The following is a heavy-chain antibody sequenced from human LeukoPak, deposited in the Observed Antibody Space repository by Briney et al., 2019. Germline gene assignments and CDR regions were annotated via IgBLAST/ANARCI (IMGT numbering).Heavy chain of an antibody. CDR1: GYTLTELS. V-gene: IGHV1-24*01. Sequence: GASVKVSCKVSGYTLTELSMHWVRQAPGKGLEWMGGFDPVDGATIYAQKFQGRVTMTEDTSTDTAYMELSSLRSDDTAVYYCARDSPQVAGTGYYYYGMDVWGQGTTVTVSS. CDR3: ARDSPQVAGTGYYYYGMDV. CDR2: FDPVDGAT. D-gene: IGHD6-19*01. J-gene: IGHJ6*02.